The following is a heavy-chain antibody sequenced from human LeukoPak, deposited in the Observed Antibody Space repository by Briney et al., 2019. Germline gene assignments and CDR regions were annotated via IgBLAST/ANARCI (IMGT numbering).Heavy chain of an antibody. Sequence: SETLSLTCTVSGGSISSYYWSWIRQPPGKGLEWIGYIYYSGSTNYNPSLKSRVTISVDTSKNQFSLKLSSVTAADTAVYYCARDEGDSSGQPGLFDYWGQGTLVTVSS. CDR3: ARDEGDSSGQPGLFDY. CDR2: IYYSGST. V-gene: IGHV4-59*12. D-gene: IGHD6-19*01. CDR1: GGSISSYY. J-gene: IGHJ4*02.